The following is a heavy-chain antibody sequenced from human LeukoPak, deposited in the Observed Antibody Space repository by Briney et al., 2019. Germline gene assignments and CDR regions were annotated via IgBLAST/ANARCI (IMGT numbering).Heavy chain of an antibody. CDR2: ISSSGGTK. J-gene: IGHJ6*03. D-gene: IGHD2-21*02. CDR3: ARGDPENYYYYYMDV. CDR1: GFTFSSYE. V-gene: IGHV3-48*03. Sequence: GGSLRLSCAGSGFTFSSYEFNWVRQAPGKGLEWISYISSSGGTKYYADSMKGRFTISRDNAKNSLYLQMNSLRAEDTAVYYCARGDPENYYYYYMDVWGKGTTVTISS.